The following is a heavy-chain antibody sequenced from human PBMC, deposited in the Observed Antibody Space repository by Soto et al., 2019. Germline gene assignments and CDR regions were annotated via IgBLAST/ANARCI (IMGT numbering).Heavy chain of an antibody. CDR2: ISGSGGST. Sequence: EVQLLESGGALAQPGESLRLSCAASGFTFNSYAMSWVRQVPGKGLEWVSAISGSGGSTYYADSVKGRFTISRDNSKNPLYLQMNSLRAEDTAIFYCAKSGGRDYYYYMDVWGKGTTVTVSS. D-gene: IGHD3-10*01. CDR1: GFTFNSYA. CDR3: AKSGGRDYYYYMDV. J-gene: IGHJ6*03. V-gene: IGHV3-23*01.